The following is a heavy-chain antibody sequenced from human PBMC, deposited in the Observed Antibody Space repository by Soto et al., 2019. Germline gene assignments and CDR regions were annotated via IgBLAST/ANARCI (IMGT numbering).Heavy chain of an antibody. CDR1: GFTFSSYA. CDR3: ARGGLYYYYYGMDV. CDR2: ISYDGSNK. J-gene: IGHJ6*02. V-gene: IGHV3-30-3*01. Sequence: QVQLVESGGGMVQPGRSLRLSCAASGFTFSSYAMHWVRQAPGKGLEWVAVISYDGSNKYYADSVKGRFTISRDNSKNTLYLQMNSLRAEDTAVYYCARGGLYYYYYGMDVWGQGTTVTVSS.